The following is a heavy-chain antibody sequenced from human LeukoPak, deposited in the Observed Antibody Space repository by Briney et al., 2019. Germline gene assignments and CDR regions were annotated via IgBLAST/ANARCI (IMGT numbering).Heavy chain of an antibody. Sequence: SETLSLTCTVSGGSISSYYWSWIRQPPGKGLEWIGYIYTSGSTNYNPSLKRRVTISVDTSKNQFSLKLSSVAAADTAVYYCARQGELLPTLFDYWGQGTLVTVSS. V-gene: IGHV4-4*09. J-gene: IGHJ4*02. CDR2: IYTSGST. D-gene: IGHD2-15*01. CDR1: GGSISSYY. CDR3: ARQGELLPTLFDY.